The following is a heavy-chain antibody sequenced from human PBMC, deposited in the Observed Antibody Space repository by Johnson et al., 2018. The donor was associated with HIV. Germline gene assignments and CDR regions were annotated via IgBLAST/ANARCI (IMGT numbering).Heavy chain of an antibody. D-gene: IGHD2-15*01. CDR3: AREMVAAKDAFDI. V-gene: IGHV3-30*03. CDR2: ISCDGTNT. Sequence: QVQLVESGGGLVKPGGSLRLSCAASGFTFSNAWMSWVRQAPGKGLEWVAVISCDGTNTYYADSVKGRFTISRDNSKNTLYLQMDSLRAEDTAVYFCAREMVAAKDAFDIWGQGTMVTVSS. J-gene: IGHJ3*02. CDR1: GFTFSNAW.